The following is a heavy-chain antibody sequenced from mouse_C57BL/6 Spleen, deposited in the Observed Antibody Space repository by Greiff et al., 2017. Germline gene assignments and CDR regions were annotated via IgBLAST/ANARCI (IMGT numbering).Heavy chain of an antibody. V-gene: IGHV1-47*01. CDR1: GYTFTTYP. CDR2: FHPYNDDT. J-gene: IGHJ4*01. CDR3: ARGDYSNYGAMDY. Sequence: QVQLQQSGAELVKPGASVTMSCKASGYTFTTYPIAWMKQNPGKSLEWIGNFHPYNDDTKYNEKFKGKATLTVEKSSSTVYLELSRLTSDDSAVYYCARGDYSNYGAMDYWGQGTSVTVSS. D-gene: IGHD2-5*01.